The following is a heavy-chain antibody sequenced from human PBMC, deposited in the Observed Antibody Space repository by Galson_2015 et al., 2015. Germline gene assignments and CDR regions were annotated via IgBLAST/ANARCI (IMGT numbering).Heavy chain of an antibody. V-gene: IGHV1-58*01. D-gene: IGHD3-3*01. CDR3: AAAVTYYDFWSGYPTQRTDAFDI. CDR2: IVVGSGNT. J-gene: IGHJ3*02. Sequence: SVKVSCKASGFTFTSSAVQWVRQARGQRLEWIGWIVVGSGNTNYAQKFQERVTITRDMSTSTAYMELSSLRSEDTAVYYCAAAVTYYDFWSGYPTQRTDAFDIWGQGTMVTVSS. CDR1: GFTFTSSA.